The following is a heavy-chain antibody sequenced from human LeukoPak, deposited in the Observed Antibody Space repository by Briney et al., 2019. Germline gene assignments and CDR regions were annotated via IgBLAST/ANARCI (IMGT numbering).Heavy chain of an antibody. CDR2: INPNSGDT. V-gene: IGHV1-2*02. CDR1: GYTFTGYY. CDR3: ARVTYYYYYMDV. Sequence: ASVKVSCKASGYTFTGYYMHWVRQAPGQGLEWMGWINPNSGDTNYAQKFQGRVTMTRDTSISTAYMELSRLRSDDTAVYYCARVTYYYYYMDVWGKGTTVTVSS. J-gene: IGHJ6*03.